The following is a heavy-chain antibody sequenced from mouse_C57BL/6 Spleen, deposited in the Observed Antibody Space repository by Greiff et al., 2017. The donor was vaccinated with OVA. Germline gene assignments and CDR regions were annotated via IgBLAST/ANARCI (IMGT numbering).Heavy chain of an antibody. CDR2: ISDGGSYT. V-gene: IGHV5-4*03. CDR3: ARGHYYGSINYFDY. Sequence: EVKLVESGGGLVKPGGSLKLSCAASGFTFSSYAMSWVRQTPEKRLEWVATISDGGSYTYYPDNVKGRFTISRDNAKNNLYLQMSHLKSEDTAMYYCARGHYYGSINYFDYWGQGTTLTVSS. CDR1: GFTFSSYA. J-gene: IGHJ2*01. D-gene: IGHD1-1*01.